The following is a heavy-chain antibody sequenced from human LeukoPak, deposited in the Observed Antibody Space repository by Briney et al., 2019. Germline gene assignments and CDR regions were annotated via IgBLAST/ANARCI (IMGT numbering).Heavy chain of an antibody. Sequence: SETLSLTCTVSGGSISSYYWSWIRQPPGKGLEWIGYIYYSGSTNYNPSLKSRVTISVDTSKNQFSLKLSSVTAAGTAVYYCARPRSTPRYYYMGVWGKGTTVTVSS. CDR3: ARPRSTPRYYYMGV. CDR2: IYYSGST. V-gene: IGHV4-59*08. J-gene: IGHJ6*03. CDR1: GGSISSYY.